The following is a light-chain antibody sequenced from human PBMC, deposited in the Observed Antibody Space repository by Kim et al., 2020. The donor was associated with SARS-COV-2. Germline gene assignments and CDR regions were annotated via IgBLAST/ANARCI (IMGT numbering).Light chain of an antibody. Sequence: QLVLTQSPSASASLGASVKLTCTLSSGHSNYAIAWHQQQPEKVPRYLMKFNNDGSHNKGDGIPDRFSGSSSGSERYLTISSLQSEDEADYYCQTWDTDMRGVFGGGTQLTVL. CDR3: QTWDTDMRGV. CDR1: SGHSNYA. J-gene: IGLJ3*02. CDR2: FNNDGSH. V-gene: IGLV4-69*01.